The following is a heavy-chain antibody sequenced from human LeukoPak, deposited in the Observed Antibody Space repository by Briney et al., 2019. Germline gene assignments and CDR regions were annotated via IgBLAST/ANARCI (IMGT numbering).Heavy chain of an antibody. CDR1: GGSISSYY. J-gene: IGHJ4*02. CDR3: ARLVAVAGTRLRYYFDC. Sequence: SETLSLTCTVSGGSISSYYWSWIRQPPGKGLEWIGYIYYSGSTNYNPSLKSRVTISVDTSKNQFSLKLSSVTAADTVVYYCARLVAVAGTRLRYYFDCWGQGTLVTVSS. V-gene: IGHV4-59*08. D-gene: IGHD6-19*01. CDR2: IYYSGST.